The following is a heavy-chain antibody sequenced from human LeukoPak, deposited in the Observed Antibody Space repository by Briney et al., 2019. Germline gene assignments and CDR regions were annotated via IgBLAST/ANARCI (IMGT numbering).Heavy chain of an antibody. D-gene: IGHD6-13*01. Sequence: SETLSLTCAVYGGSFSGYYWSWIRQPPGKGLEWIGEINHSGSTNYNPSFKSRVTMSVDMSKNQFSLKLSSVTAADTAVYYCAKGGGTGYSSSWFSNWGQGTLVTVSS. CDR2: INHSGST. CDR3: AKGGGTGYSSSWFSN. V-gene: IGHV4-34*01. J-gene: IGHJ4*02. CDR1: GGSFSGYY.